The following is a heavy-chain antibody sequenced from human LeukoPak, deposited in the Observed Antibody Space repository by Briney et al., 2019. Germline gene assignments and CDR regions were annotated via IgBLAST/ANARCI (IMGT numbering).Heavy chain of an antibody. Sequence: SETLSLTCTVSGGSISNYWWSWIRQPPGKGLEWIGYVFDSGRTNYNPSLKSRVTISVDTSKKQFSLTVSSVTAADTAVYYCARGYSSSWNYLDYWGQGTLVTVSS. CDR2: VFDSGRT. V-gene: IGHV4-59*01. CDR3: ARGYSSSWNYLDY. D-gene: IGHD6-13*01. CDR1: GGSISNYW. J-gene: IGHJ4*02.